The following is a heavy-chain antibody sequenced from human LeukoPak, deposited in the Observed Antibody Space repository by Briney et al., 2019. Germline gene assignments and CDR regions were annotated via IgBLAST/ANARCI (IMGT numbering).Heavy chain of an antibody. CDR3: ARAVGDLGNILTGYPYHFDY. CDR1: GGSISSYY. Sequence: SETLSLTCTVSGGSISSYYWSWIRQPPGKGLEWIGYIYYSGSTNYNPSLKSRVTISVDTSKNQFSPKLSSVTAADTAVYYCARAVGDLGNILTGYPYHFDYWGQGTLVTVSS. CDR2: IYYSGST. V-gene: IGHV4-59*01. D-gene: IGHD3-9*01. J-gene: IGHJ4*02.